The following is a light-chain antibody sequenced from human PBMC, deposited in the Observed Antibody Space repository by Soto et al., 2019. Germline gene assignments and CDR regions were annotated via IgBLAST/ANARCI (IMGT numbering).Light chain of an antibody. CDR1: QSVSSY. CDR3: QQRSNWPIT. J-gene: IGKJ5*01. V-gene: IGKV3-11*01. Sequence: EIVLTQYPATLSLSTGERATLSCRASQSVSSYLAWYQQKPGQAPTLIIYDASNRATGIPARFSGSGSGTDFTLTIGSLEPEDFAVYYCQQRSNWPITFGQGTRLEIK. CDR2: DAS.